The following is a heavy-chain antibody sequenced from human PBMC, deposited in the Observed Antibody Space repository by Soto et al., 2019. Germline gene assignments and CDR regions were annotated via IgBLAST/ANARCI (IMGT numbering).Heavy chain of an antibody. CDR2: IGGSGGYK. V-gene: IGHV3-23*01. CDR3: AKDAAMVSSTFNYFDY. Sequence: EVQLLESGGGLVQPGGSLSLSCAASGFFFSSYAMSWVRQAPGTGLEWVSGIGGSGGYKSYADSVKGRFTISRDNSKNTLYLQMESLGAEDTAVYYCAKDAAMVSSTFNYFDYWGQGTLVAVSS. D-gene: IGHD6-13*01. CDR1: GFFFSSYA. J-gene: IGHJ4*02.